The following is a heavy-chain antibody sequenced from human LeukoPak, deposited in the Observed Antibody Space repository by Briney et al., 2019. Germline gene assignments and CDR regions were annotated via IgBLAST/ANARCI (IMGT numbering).Heavy chain of an antibody. Sequence: SETLSLTCAVSADSFSSHYWTWIRQLPGKGLEWIGYISYIGTTNYNPSLKSRVTISIDPSKNQFSLKLSSVTAADTAVYYCARDLVTVTKGFDIWGQGTMVSVSS. D-gene: IGHD4-17*01. CDR2: ISYIGTT. V-gene: IGHV4-59*11. J-gene: IGHJ3*02. CDR1: ADSFSSHY. CDR3: ARDLVTVTKGFDI.